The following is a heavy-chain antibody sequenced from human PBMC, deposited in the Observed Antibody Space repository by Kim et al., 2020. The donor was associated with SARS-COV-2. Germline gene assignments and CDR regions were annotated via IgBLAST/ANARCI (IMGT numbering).Heavy chain of an antibody. Sequence: NPSLKSRVTISVDTSKNQFSLKLSSVTAADTAVYYCARAERWFGEFPLDYWGQGTLVTVSS. V-gene: IGHV4-31*02. J-gene: IGHJ4*02. CDR3: ARAERWFGEFPLDY. D-gene: IGHD3-10*01.